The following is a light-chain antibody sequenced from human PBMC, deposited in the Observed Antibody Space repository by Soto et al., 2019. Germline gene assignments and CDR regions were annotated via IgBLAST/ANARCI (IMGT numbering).Light chain of an antibody. Sequence: QSVLTQPPSVSGAPGQRVTIYCTGTRNNIGGGYDVHWYRQVPGTAPKLLIYGNGNRPSGVPDRFSASKFGTSASLTIAGIQEDDEADYYCRSYDHRLTASVFGGGTKLTVL. CDR2: GNG. CDR3: RSYDHRLTASV. J-gene: IGLJ3*02. CDR1: RNNIGGGYD. V-gene: IGLV1-40*01.